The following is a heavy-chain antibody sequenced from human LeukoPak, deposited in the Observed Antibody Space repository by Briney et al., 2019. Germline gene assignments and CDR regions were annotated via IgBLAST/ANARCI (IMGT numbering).Heavy chain of an antibody. J-gene: IGHJ4*02. V-gene: IGHV1-18*01. CDR2: ISAYNGNT. CDR3: ARAYYHDTSSYQGFDF. CDR1: GYTFTNFG. D-gene: IGHD3-22*01. Sequence: ASVKVSCKASGYTFTNFGFTWVRQAPGQGLEWMGWISAYNGNTDYAQKLQGRVTITTDTSTSTAYMEQRRLRSDDTAVYFCARAYYHDTSSYQGFDFWGQGTLVTVSS.